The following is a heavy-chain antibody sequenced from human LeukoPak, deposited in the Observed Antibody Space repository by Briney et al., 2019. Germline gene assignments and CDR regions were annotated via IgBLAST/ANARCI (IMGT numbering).Heavy chain of an antibody. J-gene: IGHJ5*02. CDR2: IYHSGST. CDR3: ASSVAGTWGWFDP. CDR1: GYSISSGYY. Sequence: SETLSLTCTVSGYSISSGYYWGWIRQPPGKGLEWIGSIYHSGSTYYNPSLKSRVTISVDTSKDQFSLKLSSVTAADTAVYYCASSVAGTWGWFDPWGQGTLVTVSS. D-gene: IGHD6-19*01. V-gene: IGHV4-38-2*02.